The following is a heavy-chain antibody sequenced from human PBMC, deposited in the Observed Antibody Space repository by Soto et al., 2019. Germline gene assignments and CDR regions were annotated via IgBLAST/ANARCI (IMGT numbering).Heavy chain of an antibody. CDR3: TTEGIAAAGDPDAKYYFDY. V-gene: IGHV3-15*07. D-gene: IGHD6-13*01. J-gene: IGHJ4*02. CDR1: GFTFSNAW. CDR2: IKSKTDGGTT. Sequence: GVSLRLSCAASGFTFSNAWMNWVRQAPGKGLEWVGRIKSKTDGGTTDYAAPVKGRFTISRDDSKNTLYLQMNSLKTEDTAVYYCTTEGIAAAGDPDAKYYFDYWGQGTLVTVSS.